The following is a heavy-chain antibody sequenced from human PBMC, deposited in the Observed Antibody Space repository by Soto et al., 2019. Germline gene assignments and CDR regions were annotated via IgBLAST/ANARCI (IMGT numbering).Heavy chain of an antibody. CDR3: AREGSSSWYSWSGFDP. D-gene: IGHD6-13*01. Sequence: ASVKVSCTASGYTFTSYYMHWVRQAPGQGLEWMGIINPSGGSTSYAQKFQGRVTMTRDTSTSTVYMELSSLRSEDTAVYYCAREGSSSWYSWSGFDPWGQGTLVTVSS. CDR1: GYTFTSYY. J-gene: IGHJ5*02. V-gene: IGHV1-46*01. CDR2: INPSGGST.